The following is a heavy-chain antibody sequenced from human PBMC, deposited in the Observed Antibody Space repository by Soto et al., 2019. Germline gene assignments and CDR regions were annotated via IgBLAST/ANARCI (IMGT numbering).Heavy chain of an antibody. CDR1: GFTFSSYG. CDR2: LXYDGSXQ. CDR3: AKPYGDFPLFDY. J-gene: IGHJ4*02. Sequence: XLRLSCAASGFTFSSYGMHWVRQASGKGLDWVAALXYDGSXQNYADPVKGXXTITRDNXXNTLSLHMNSLRAEDTPVYYCAKPYGDFPLFDYWGQGTLVTVSS. V-gene: IGHV3-30*18. D-gene: IGHD4-17*01.